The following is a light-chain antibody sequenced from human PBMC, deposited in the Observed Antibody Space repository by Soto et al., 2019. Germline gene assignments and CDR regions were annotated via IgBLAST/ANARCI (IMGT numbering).Light chain of an antibody. J-gene: IGKJ3*01. CDR3: QQTYSRPFS. CDR1: QSISNY. CDR2: AAS. V-gene: IGKV1-39*01. Sequence: DIQMTQSPSSLAAFVGDTVTITCRAGQSISNYLKWYQQKPGKAPQLLIFAASSLQSGVPSRFSGSGSGTDFSLTISGLQAEDFATYYCQQTYSRPFSFGPGVTVDV.